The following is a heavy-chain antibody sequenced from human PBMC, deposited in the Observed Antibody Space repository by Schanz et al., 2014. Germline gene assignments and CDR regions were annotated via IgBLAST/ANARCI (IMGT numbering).Heavy chain of an antibody. CDR3: ARDRRLFDRDGLYYFDS. V-gene: IGHV1-3*04. CDR2: INTGSGDT. Sequence: QVQLVQSGAEVKKPGASVKVSCKASEYSFTSYSMHWVRQAPGQRLEWMGWINTGSGDTKYPQKLQGRVTMTTDTSTSTAYMALTDLRSDDTAVYYCARDRRLFDRDGLYYFDSWGQGTLVTVSS. D-gene: IGHD3-10*02. J-gene: IGHJ4*02. CDR1: EYSFTSYS.